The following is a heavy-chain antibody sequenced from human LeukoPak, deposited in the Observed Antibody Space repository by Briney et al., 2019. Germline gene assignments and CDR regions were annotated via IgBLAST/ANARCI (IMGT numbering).Heavy chain of an antibody. CDR2: ISSSSSYT. D-gene: IGHD3-9*01. CDR1: GFTFRDYY. V-gene: IGHV3-11*06. J-gene: IGHJ4*02. Sequence: GGSLRLSCAASGFTFRDYYMSWIRQAPGKGLDWVSYISSSSSYTNYADSVKGRFTISRDNAKNSLYLQMNSLRAEDTAVYYCARVVMYYDILTGSYYFDYWGQGTLVTVSS. CDR3: ARVVMYYDILTGSYYFDY.